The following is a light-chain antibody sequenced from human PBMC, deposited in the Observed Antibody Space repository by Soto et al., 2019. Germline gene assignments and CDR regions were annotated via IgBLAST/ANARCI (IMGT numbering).Light chain of an antibody. Sequence: IQMTQSPSSLSASVGDRVTITCQASQDISNYLNWYQQKPGKAPKLLIYDASNLGTGVPSRFSGSGSGTDFTFTISSLQAEDIGTYFCQQYDSVFTFGQGTRLEVK. V-gene: IGKV1-33*01. CDR2: DAS. J-gene: IGKJ5*01. CDR3: QQYDSVFT. CDR1: QDISNY.